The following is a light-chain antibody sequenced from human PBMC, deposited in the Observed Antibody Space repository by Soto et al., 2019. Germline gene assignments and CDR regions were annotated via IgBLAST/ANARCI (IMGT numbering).Light chain of an antibody. V-gene: IGLV2-14*01. CDR1: SSDVGGYNY. Sequence: QSVLTQPASVSGSPGQSITISCTGTSSDVGGYNYVSWYQQHPGKAPKLMIYDVSNRPSGVSNRFSGSKSGNTASLTISGLQAEDEAEYYCSSYTSSGTFVVFGGGTKLPS. CDR2: DVS. CDR3: SSYTSSGTFVV. J-gene: IGLJ2*01.